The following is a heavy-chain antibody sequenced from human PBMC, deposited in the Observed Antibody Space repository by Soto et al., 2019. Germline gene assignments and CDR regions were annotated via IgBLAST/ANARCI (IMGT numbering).Heavy chain of an antibody. CDR2: IVVGSGNT. CDR1: GFTITSSS. Sequence: GTPAEVSCKDSGFTITSSSGRWVRQARGQRLEWIGWIVVGSGNTNYAQKFQERVTITRDMSTSTAYMELSSLRSEDTAVYYCAAEASNYYYYGMDVWGQGTTVPVFS. CDR3: AAEASNYYYYGMDV. D-gene: IGHD6-6*01. V-gene: IGHV1-58*01. J-gene: IGHJ6*02.